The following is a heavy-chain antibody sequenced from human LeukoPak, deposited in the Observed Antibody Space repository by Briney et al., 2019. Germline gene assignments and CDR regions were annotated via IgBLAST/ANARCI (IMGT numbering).Heavy chain of an antibody. CDR3: ARDHYFDY. Sequence: GGSLRLSCAASGFTFSGYAMHWVRQAPGKGLEWVAVISYDGSNKYYADSVKGRFTISRDNSKNTLYLQMNSLRAEDTAVYYCARDHYFDYWGQGTLVTVSS. CDR2: ISYDGSNK. CDR1: GFTFSGYA. V-gene: IGHV3-30*04. J-gene: IGHJ4*02.